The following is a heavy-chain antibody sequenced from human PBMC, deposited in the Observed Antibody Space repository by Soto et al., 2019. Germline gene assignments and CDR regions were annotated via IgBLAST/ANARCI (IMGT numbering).Heavy chain of an antibody. J-gene: IGHJ4*02. CDR2: VSHDGRNT. Sequence: VQLVESGGGVVQPGRSLRLSCAASGFTFSDYAMHWVRQAPGKGLEWVAVVSHDGRNTHYADSVKGRFTIPRDSSKNTVSLERPSLRVKETVVYYCAKGWRQWLVTSAFNSWCQGALVTVSP. D-gene: IGHD6-19*01. CDR1: GFTFSDYA. V-gene: IGHV3-30*18. CDR3: AKGWRQWLVTSAFNS.